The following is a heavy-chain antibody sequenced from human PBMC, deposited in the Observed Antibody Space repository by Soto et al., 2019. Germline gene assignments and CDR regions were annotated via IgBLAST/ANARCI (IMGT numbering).Heavy chain of an antibody. CDR2: MNPNSGNT. V-gene: IGHV1-8*01. D-gene: IGHD1-26*01. J-gene: IGHJ4*02. CDR3: ARSSRRWARNLFDY. CDR1: GYTFTSYD. Sequence: QVQLVQSGAEVKKPGASVKVSCKASGYTFTSYDINWVRQATGQGLEWMGWMNPNSGNTGYAQKFQGRVTMTRNTSISTAYMELSSLRSEDTVVYYCARSSRRWARNLFDYWGQGTLVTVSS.